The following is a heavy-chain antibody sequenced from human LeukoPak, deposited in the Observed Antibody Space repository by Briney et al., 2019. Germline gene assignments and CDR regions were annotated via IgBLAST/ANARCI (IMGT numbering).Heavy chain of an antibody. Sequence: SVKVSCKASGGTFSSYAISWVRQAPGQGLEWMGRIIPIFGTANYAQKFQGRVTITTDECTSTAYMELSSLRSEDTAVYYCARERDYGDPRDWGQGTLVTVSS. D-gene: IGHD4-17*01. V-gene: IGHV1-69*05. CDR1: GGTFSSYA. CDR2: IIPIFGTA. J-gene: IGHJ4*02. CDR3: ARERDYGDPRD.